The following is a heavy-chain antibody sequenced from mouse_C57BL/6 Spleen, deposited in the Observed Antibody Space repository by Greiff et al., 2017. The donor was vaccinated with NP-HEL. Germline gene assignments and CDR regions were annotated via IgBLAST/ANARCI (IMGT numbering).Heavy chain of an antibody. D-gene: IGHD2-3*01. V-gene: IGHV5-6*01. CDR2: ISSGSSYT. Sequence: EVQLVESGGDLVKPGGSLKLSCAASGFTFSSYGMFWVRQTPDKRLEWVATISSGSSYTYYPDRVKGRSTISRDNAKNTLYLQMRSLKSEDTAMYYCARLHDADGDMDYWGQGTSVTVSS. CDR3: ARLHDADGDMDY. CDR1: GFTFSSYG. J-gene: IGHJ4*01.